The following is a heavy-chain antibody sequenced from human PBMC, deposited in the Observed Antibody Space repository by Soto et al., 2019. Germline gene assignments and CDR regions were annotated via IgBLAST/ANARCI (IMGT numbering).Heavy chain of an antibody. CDR3: ARRDYYSDRCTSCAFDT. Sequence: PGESLKISCKASGYTFSNYWVGWVRQMPGKGLEWMGIFYPGDSDIVYSPSFRGQVTISADKSITTAYLQWSSLKASDTAMYYCARRDYYSDRCTSCAFDTWGQGTMLTVSS. J-gene: IGHJ3*02. CDR2: FYPGDSDI. V-gene: IGHV5-51*01. CDR1: GYTFSNYW. D-gene: IGHD3-22*01.